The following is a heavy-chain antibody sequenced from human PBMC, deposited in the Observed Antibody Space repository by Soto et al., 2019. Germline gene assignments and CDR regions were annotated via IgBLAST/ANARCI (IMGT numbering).Heavy chain of an antibody. CDR2: ISVDNGNT. V-gene: IGHV1-18*01. CDR3: ARDNVGDYYGMDV. D-gene: IGHD2-15*01. CDR1: GYTFSNSG. Sequence: QVQLMQSGDEVKKPGASVKVSCKTSGYTFSNSGISWVRRAPGQGLEWMGWISVDNGNTKYAQKLQGRFTMTTDTSMSTAYMNLRSLRSDDTAVYSCARDNVGDYYGMDVWGQGTTVTVSS. J-gene: IGHJ6*02.